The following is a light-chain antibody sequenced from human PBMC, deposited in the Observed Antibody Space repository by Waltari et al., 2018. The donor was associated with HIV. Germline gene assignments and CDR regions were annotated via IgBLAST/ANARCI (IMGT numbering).Light chain of an antibody. Sequence: EILMTQSPATLSVSPGERATLSCRASQSINNNLAWYQQKPGQAPRLLIYGASTGATGVPARFSGSGSGTEFTLTISSLQSEDLAVYYCQQYNNWPGITFGPGTKVDIK. CDR1: QSINNN. CDR2: GAS. CDR3: QQYNNWPGIT. V-gene: IGKV3-15*01. J-gene: IGKJ3*01.